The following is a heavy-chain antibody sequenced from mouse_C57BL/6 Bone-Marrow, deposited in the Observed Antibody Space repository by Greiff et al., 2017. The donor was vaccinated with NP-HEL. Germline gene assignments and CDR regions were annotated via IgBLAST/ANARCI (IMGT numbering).Heavy chain of an antibody. D-gene: IGHD3-3*01. V-gene: IGHV1-22*01. CDR3: ARGELFNFDY. CDR2: INPNNGGT. J-gene: IGHJ2*01. CDR1: GYTFTDYN. Sequence: EVKLMESGPELVKPGASVKMSCKASGYTFTDYNMHWVKQSHGKSLEWIGYINPNNGGTSYNQKFKGKATLTVNKSSSTAYMELRSLTSEDSAVYYCARGELFNFDYWGQGTTLTVSS.